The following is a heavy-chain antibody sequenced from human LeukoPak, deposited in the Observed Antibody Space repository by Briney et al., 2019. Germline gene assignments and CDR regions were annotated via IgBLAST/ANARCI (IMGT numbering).Heavy chain of an antibody. Sequence: NPSETLSLTCSVSGDSIRNYYWTWIRQPAGKGLEWIGRVYSSGSTNYNPSLKSRVTMSVDTSKNQFSLKVSSVTAADTAVYYCARGRSTGWFLAHNFDNWGQGTLVTVSS. CDR3: ARGRSTGWFLAHNFDN. D-gene: IGHD6-19*01. CDR2: VYSSGST. J-gene: IGHJ4*02. CDR1: GDSIRNYY. V-gene: IGHV4-4*07.